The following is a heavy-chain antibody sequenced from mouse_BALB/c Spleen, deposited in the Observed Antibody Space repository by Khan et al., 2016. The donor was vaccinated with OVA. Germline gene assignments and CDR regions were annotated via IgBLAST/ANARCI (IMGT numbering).Heavy chain of an antibody. V-gene: IGHV9-3-1*01. CDR3: ARSSGNYKFTY. CDR2: INTYTGET. CDR1: GYTLTDYG. J-gene: IGHJ3*01. D-gene: IGHD2-1*01. Sequence: QIQLVQSGPELKKPGETVKISCKASGYTLTDYGMNWVKQAPGKGLRWMGWINTYTGETTYADDFKGRFAFSLEASASTAYLQVSNLKNEDTATYFCARSSGNYKFTYWGQGTLVTVSA.